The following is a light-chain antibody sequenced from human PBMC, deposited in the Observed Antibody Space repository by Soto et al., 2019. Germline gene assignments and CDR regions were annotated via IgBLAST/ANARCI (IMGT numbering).Light chain of an antibody. CDR3: QQYGRSPT. CDR1: PSVSSSY. V-gene: IGKV3-20*01. Sequence: EIVLTQSPGTLSLSPGERATLSCRASPSVSSSYLAWYQQKPGQAPRLLIYGASSTATGIPARFSGSGSGTDFTLTISRLEPEDFAVYYCQQYGRSPTFGGGTKVEIK. CDR2: GAS. J-gene: IGKJ4*01.